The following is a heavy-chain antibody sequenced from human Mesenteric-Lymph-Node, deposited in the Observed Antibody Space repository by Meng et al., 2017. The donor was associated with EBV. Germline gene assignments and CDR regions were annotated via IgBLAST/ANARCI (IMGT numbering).Heavy chain of an antibody. J-gene: IGHJ4*02. CDR3: ARSFAAAAKFDY. CDR2: ISPYNDNT. CDR1: GYTFTTHG. Sequence: QVNLVQVGAEVKKPGASVKVSCKASGYTFTTHGISWVRQAPGQGLEWMGWISPYNDNTNSAQKFQGRVTMTIDTSTRTAYLELRSLRADDTAMYYCARSFAAAAKFDYWGQGTLVTVSS. D-gene: IGHD6-13*01. V-gene: IGHV1-18*01.